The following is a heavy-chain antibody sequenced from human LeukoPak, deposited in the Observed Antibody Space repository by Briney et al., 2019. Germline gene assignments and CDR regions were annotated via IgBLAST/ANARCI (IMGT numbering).Heavy chain of an antibody. CDR2: INHSGST. D-gene: IGHD1-26*01. V-gene: IGHV4-34*01. Sequence: PGGSLRLSCAASGLTISNNFMGWVRQAPGKGLEWIGEINHSGSTNYNPSLKSRVTISVDTSKSQFSLKLSSVTAADTAVYYCARGLRWIVGATRPFDYWGQGTLVTVSS. CDR1: GLTISNNF. J-gene: IGHJ4*02. CDR3: ARGLRWIVGATRPFDY.